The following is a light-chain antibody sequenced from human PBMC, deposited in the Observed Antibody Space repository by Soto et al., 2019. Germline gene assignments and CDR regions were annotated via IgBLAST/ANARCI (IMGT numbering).Light chain of an antibody. V-gene: IGKV2-28*01. J-gene: IGKJ4*01. CDR3: MQALQTPLA. Sequence: DIVMTQSPLSLPVTPVEPASISCRSSQSLLHSNGYNYLDWYLQTPGQSPQLLIYLGSNRASGVPGRFSGSGSGTEFTMEISRLEAEDVGVYYCMQALQTPLAFGGGTKVEIK. CDR1: QSLLHSNGYNY. CDR2: LGS.